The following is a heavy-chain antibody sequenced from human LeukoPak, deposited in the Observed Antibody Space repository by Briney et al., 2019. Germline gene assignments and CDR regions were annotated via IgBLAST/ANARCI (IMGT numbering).Heavy chain of an antibody. Sequence: GGSLSLSCAASGFTFSRYWMNWVRPAPGKGLAWVAKIKQDESEKYYVDSVKGRFTISRDNAKNSLYLQMNSLRAEDTAVYYCARDGSRGGDNDNWGQGTLVTVSS. V-gene: IGHV3-7*03. D-gene: IGHD4-17*01. CDR3: ARDGSRGGDNDN. J-gene: IGHJ4*02. CDR1: GFTFSRYW. CDR2: IKQDESEK.